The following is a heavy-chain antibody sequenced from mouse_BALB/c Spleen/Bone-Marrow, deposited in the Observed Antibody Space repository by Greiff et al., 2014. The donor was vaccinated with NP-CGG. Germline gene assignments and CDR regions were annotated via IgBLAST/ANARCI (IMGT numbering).Heavy chain of an antibody. Sequence: VQLKESGGGLVKPGGSLKLSCAASGFAFSSYDMSWVRQTPGKRLGWVAYISHGGGTTYYSDTVKGRFTISRDNAKNNLYLQMSSLKSEDTAIYYCTRHGGYYPYYYAMDYWGQGTSVTVSS. J-gene: IGHJ4*01. V-gene: IGHV5-12-1*01. CDR1: GFAFSSYD. CDR2: ISHGGGTT. CDR3: TRHGGYYPYYYAMDY. D-gene: IGHD2-3*01.